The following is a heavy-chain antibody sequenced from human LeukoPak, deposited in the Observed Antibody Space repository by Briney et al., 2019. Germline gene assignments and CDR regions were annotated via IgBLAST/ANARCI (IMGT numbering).Heavy chain of an antibody. CDR3: ARDHVLLWFGESDDAFDI. J-gene: IGHJ3*02. CDR1: GFTFSSYW. V-gene: IGHV3-74*01. Sequence: GGSLRLSCAASGFTFSSYWMHWVRQAPGKGLVWVSRINSDGSSTSYADSVKGRFTISRDNAKNTLYLQMNSLRAEDTAVYYCARDHVLLWFGESDDAFDIWGQGTMVTVSS. D-gene: IGHD3-10*01. CDR2: INSDGSST.